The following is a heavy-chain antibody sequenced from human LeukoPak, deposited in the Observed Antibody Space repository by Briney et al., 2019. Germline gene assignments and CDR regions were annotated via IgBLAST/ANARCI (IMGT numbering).Heavy chain of an antibody. CDR3: ARRPGWFDP. J-gene: IGHJ5*02. CDR2: IKEDGSEK. Sequence: PGGSLRLSCAASGFTLSSYWMSWVRQAPGKGLEWVANIKEDGSEKYYVDSVKGRFTISWDNAKNSLYLQMNSLRAEDTAVYYCARRPGWFDPWGQGTLVTVSS. V-gene: IGHV3-7*01. CDR1: GFTLSSYW.